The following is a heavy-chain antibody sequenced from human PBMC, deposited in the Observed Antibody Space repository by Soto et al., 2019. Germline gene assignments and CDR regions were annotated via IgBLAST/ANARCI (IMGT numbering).Heavy chain of an antibody. CDR2: ISNDGSDK. Sequence: QVQLVESGGGVVQPGRSLRLSCAASGFTFNNYGMHWVRQAPGKGLEWVATISNDGSDKYYADSVKGRLTISRDNSKNTVYLQMNSLRAEETAVYYCAKDQGIAGSQGIDWGQGTMVTVSS. V-gene: IGHV3-30*18. J-gene: IGHJ3*01. CDR3: AKDQGIAGSQGID. CDR1: GFTFNNYG. D-gene: IGHD6-13*01.